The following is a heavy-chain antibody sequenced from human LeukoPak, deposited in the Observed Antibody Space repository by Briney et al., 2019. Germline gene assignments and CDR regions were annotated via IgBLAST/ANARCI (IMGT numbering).Heavy chain of an antibody. D-gene: IGHD6-19*01. CDR3: ARQQWLVNPFDY. CDR2: IYYSGST. Sequence: PSETLSLTCTVSGGSISSSSYYWGWIRQPPGKGLEWIGSIYYSGSTYYNPSLKSRVTISVDTSKNQFSLKLSSVTAADTAMYYCARQQWLVNPFDYWGQGTLVTVSS. CDR1: GGSISSSSYY. J-gene: IGHJ4*02. V-gene: IGHV4-39*01.